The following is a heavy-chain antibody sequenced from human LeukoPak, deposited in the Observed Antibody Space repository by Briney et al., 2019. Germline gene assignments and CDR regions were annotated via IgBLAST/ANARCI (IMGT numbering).Heavy chain of an antibody. V-gene: IGHV3-23*01. Sequence: GGSLRLSCAASGFTFSSYAVSWVRQAPGKGLEWVSAISGSGGSTYYADSVKGWFTISRDNSKNTLYLQMNSLRAEDTAVYYCAKGRSMTTVTTYFDYWGQGTLVTVSS. J-gene: IGHJ4*02. CDR3: AKGRSMTTVTTYFDY. D-gene: IGHD4-17*01. CDR1: GFTFSSYA. CDR2: ISGSGGST.